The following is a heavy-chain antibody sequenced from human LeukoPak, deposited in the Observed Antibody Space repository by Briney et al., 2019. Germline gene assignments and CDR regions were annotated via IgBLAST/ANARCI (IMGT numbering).Heavy chain of an antibody. V-gene: IGHV1-2*02. CDR2: IHPNIGGR. CDR1: GYTFTDYH. Sequence: ASVKVSCKASGYTFTDYHIHWVRQAPGQGPEWMGWIHPNIGGRNYAQKFEGRVTMSRDTSISTVYMELRSLRSDDTAVYYCARAALLWFGELLRLLPPDYWGQGTLVTVSS. J-gene: IGHJ4*02. D-gene: IGHD3-10*01. CDR3: ARAALLWFGELLRLLPPDY.